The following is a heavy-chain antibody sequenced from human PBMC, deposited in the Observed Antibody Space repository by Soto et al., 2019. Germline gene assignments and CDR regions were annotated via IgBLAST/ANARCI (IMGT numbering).Heavy chain of an antibody. Sequence: LSLTCAVYGGSFSGYYWSWIRQPPGKGLEWIGQVTHTGSTNYNPSLKSRVIISEDTSKNQFSLKLYSVTAADTAVYYCATYYYDGSGYDFDYWGQGTLVTVSS. CDR1: GGSFSGYY. CDR3: ATYYYDGSGYDFDY. CDR2: VTHTGST. J-gene: IGHJ4*02. V-gene: IGHV4-34*01. D-gene: IGHD3-22*01.